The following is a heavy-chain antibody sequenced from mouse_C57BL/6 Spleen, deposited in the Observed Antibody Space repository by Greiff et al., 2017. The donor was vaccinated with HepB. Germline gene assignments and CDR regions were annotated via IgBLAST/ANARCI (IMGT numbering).Heavy chain of an antibody. Sequence: VKLVESGPGLVQPSQSLSITCTVSGFSLTSYGVHWVRQSPGKGLEWLGVIWRGGSTDYNAAFMSRLSITKDNSKSQVFFKMNSLQADDTAIYYCAKKGDYYGSSYGYFDVWGTGTSVTVSS. CDR2: IWRGGST. J-gene: IGHJ1*03. CDR1: GFSLTSYG. CDR3: AKKGDYYGSSYGYFDV. D-gene: IGHD1-1*01. V-gene: IGHV2-5*01.